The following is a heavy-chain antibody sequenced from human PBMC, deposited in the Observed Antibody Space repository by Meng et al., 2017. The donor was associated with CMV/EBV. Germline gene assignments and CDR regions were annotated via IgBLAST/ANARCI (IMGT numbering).Heavy chain of an antibody. Sequence: ASRFTCSSYSMNWVRQAPGKGLEWVSSISSSSSYIYYADSVKGRFTISRDNAKNSLYLQMNSLRAEDTAVYYCARDPSGYSYGFLDYWGQGTLVTVSS. CDR2: ISSSSSYI. D-gene: IGHD5-18*01. CDR3: ARDPSGYSYGFLDY. CDR1: RFTCSSYS. V-gene: IGHV3-21*01. J-gene: IGHJ4*02.